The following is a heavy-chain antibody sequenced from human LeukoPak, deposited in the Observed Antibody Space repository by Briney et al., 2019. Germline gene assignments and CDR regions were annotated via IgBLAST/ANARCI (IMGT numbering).Heavy chain of an antibody. J-gene: IGHJ4*02. V-gene: IGHV4-39*07. Sequence: SETLSLTCTVSGGSISSSSYYWGWIRQPPGKGLEWIGSIYYSGSTYYNPSLKSRVTISVDTSKNQFSLKLSSVTAADTAVYYCARGTPSRAPYYFDYWGQGTLVTVSS. CDR3: ARGTPSRAPYYFDY. CDR2: IYYSGST. CDR1: GGSISSSSYY.